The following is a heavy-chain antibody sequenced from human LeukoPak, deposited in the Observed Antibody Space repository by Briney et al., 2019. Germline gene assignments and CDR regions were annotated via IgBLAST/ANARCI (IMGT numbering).Heavy chain of an antibody. Sequence: ASVKVSCKASGGTFGSYAISWVRQAPGQGLEWMGGIIPIFGTANYAQKLQGRVTITADESTSTAYMELSSLRSEDTAVYYCARVRHYDLNWFDPWGQGTLVTVSS. CDR1: GGTFGSYA. CDR3: ARVRHYDLNWFDP. CDR2: IIPIFGTA. V-gene: IGHV1-69*13. J-gene: IGHJ5*02. D-gene: IGHD3-3*01.